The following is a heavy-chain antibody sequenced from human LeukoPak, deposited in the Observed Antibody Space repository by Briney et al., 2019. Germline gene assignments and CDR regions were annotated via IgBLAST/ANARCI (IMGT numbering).Heavy chain of an antibody. D-gene: IGHD3-10*01. CDR1: GFTFSSYS. J-gene: IGHJ3*02. V-gene: IGHV4-39*07. CDR3: ARGRTDYYGSGSYYHQLDDAFDI. Sequence: GSLRLSCAASGFTFSSYSMNWVRQPPGKGLEWIGSIYYSGSTYYNPSLKSRVTISVDTSKNQFSLKLSSVTAADTAVYYCARGRTDYYGSGSYYHQLDDAFDIWGQGTMVTVSS. CDR2: IYYSGST.